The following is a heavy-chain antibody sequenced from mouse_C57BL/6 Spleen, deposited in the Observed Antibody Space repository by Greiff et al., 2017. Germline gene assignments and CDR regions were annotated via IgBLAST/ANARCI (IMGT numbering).Heavy chain of an antibody. J-gene: IGHJ2*01. CDR3: ARDLVLFDD. Sequence: EVKLVESEGGLVQPGSSMKLSCTASGFTFSDYYMAWVRQVPEKGLEWVANINYDGSSTYYLDSLKSRFIISRDNAKNILYLQMISLKSEDTATYYCARDLVLFDDWGQGTTLTVSS. CDR2: INYDGSST. D-gene: IGHD2-10*02. CDR1: GFTFSDYY. V-gene: IGHV5-16*01.